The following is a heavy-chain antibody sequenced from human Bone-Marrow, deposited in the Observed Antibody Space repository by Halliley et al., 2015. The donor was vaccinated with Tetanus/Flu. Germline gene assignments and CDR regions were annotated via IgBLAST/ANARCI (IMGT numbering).Heavy chain of an antibody. CDR3: AKDRGHWLMRGGSDY. D-gene: IGHD6-19*01. V-gene: IGHV3-23*01. J-gene: IGHJ4*02. CDR2: ISGNDVST. Sequence: SAISGNDVSTYYADSVKGRFTISRDSLKNTLYLQMNSLRVEDTAVYYCAKDRGHWLMRGGSDYWGQGTLVTVSS.